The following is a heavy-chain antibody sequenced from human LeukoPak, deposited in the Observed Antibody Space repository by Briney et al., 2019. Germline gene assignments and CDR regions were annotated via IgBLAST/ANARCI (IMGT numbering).Heavy chain of an antibody. V-gene: IGHV3-48*03. CDR3: AREAYDSTF. J-gene: IGHJ3*01. CDR1: GFTFSSYE. Sequence: GGSLRLSCAASGFTFSSYEMTWVRQAPGRGLEWVAYISNSGEAIYYADSVKGRFTISRDNSKNTLYLQMNNLRAEDTAVYYCAREAYDSTFWGQGTMVTVSS. CDR2: ISNSGEAI. D-gene: IGHD3-22*01.